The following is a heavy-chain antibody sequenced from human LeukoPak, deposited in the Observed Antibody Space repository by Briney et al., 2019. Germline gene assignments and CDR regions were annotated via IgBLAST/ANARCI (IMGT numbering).Heavy chain of an antibody. D-gene: IGHD2-15*01. CDR3: ARDQDIVVVVAATGGLDY. V-gene: IGHV4-61*02. CDR2: IYTSGST. J-gene: IGHJ4*02. Sequence: SETLSLTCTVSGGSMSSGSYYWSWIRQPAGKGLEWIGRIYTSGSTNYNPSLKSRVTISVDTSKNQFSLKLSSVTAADTAVYYCARDQDIVVVVAATGGLDYWGQGTLVTVSS. CDR1: GGSMSSGSYY.